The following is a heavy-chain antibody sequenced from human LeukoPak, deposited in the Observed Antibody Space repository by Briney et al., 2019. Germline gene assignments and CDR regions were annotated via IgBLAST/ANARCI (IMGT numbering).Heavy chain of an antibody. V-gene: IGHV3-30*18. Sequence: PGRSLRLSCAASGFTFSSYGMHWVRQAPGKGLEWVAVISYDGSNKYYADSVKGRFTISRENSKNTLYLQMNSLRAEDTAVYYCAKESIVGLKGAFDIWGQGTMVTVSS. CDR3: AKESIVGLKGAFDI. D-gene: IGHD1-26*01. CDR1: GFTFSSYG. CDR2: ISYDGSNK. J-gene: IGHJ3*02.